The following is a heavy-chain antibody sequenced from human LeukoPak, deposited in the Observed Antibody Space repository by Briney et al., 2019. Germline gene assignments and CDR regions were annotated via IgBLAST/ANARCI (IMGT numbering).Heavy chain of an antibody. Sequence: PGGSLRLSCAASGFTFSSCSMNWVRQAPGKGLEWVSSISSSSSYIYYADSVKGRFTISRDNAKNSLYLQMNSLRAEDTAVYYCARERRVAARQYYFDYWGQGTLVTVSS. CDR1: GFTFSSCS. V-gene: IGHV3-21*01. J-gene: IGHJ4*02. CDR3: ARERRVAARQYYFDY. CDR2: ISSSSSYI. D-gene: IGHD6-6*01.